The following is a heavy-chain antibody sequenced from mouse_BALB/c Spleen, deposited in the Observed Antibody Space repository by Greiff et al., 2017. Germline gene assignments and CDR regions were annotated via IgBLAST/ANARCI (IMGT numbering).Heavy chain of an antibody. CDR3: ARTVRYAFAY. J-gene: IGHJ3*01. Sequence: EVQLQQSGPELVKPGASVKMSCKASGYTFTSYVMHWVKQKPGQGLEWIGYINPYKDGTKYNEKFKGKATLTSDKSSSTAYMELSSLTSEDSAVYYCARTVRYAFAYWGQGTLVTVSA. V-gene: IGHV1-14*01. CDR2: INPYKDGT. CDR1: GYTFTSYV. D-gene: IGHD2-14*01.